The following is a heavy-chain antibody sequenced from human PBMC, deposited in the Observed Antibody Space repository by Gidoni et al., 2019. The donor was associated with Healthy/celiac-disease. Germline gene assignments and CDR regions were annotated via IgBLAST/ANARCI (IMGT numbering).Heavy chain of an antibody. V-gene: IGHV4-61*02. CDR3: ARVETIFGVVIKN. CDR1: GGSISSGSYY. J-gene: IGHJ4*02. Sequence: QVQLQESGPGLVQPSQTLPLTSTVSGGSISSGSYYWRWIRQPAGRGLECIGRIYTSGSTNYNPSLKSRVTMSIDTSKDQFTLKLSSVTAADTAVYYCARVETIFGVVIKNWGQGTLVTVSS. CDR2: IYTSGST. D-gene: IGHD3-3*01.